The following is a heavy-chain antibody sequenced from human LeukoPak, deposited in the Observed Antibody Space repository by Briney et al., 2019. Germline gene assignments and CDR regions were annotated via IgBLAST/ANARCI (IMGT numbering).Heavy chain of an antibody. CDR1: GGSFSSYY. J-gene: IGHJ4*02. D-gene: IGHD2-2*01. Sequence: SETLSLTCTVSGGSFSSYYWSWIRQPPGKGLEWIGYIYYSGSTNYNPSLKSRVTISVDTSKNQFSLKLSSVTAADTAVYYCARGYCSSASCYRVDSFRPRLDYWGQGTLVTVSS. CDR3: ARGYCSSASCYRVDSFRPRLDY. V-gene: IGHV4-59*01. CDR2: IYYSGST.